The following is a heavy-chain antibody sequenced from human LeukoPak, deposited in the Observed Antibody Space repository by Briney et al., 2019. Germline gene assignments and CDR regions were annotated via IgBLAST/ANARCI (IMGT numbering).Heavy chain of an antibody. CDR2: VYYSGST. Sequence: SETLSLTCTVSGGSISSSSYYWGWIRQPPGKGLEGIGWVYYSGSTYYNPSVKSRVTLSVDTSKNQFSLKLSSVTAADTAVYYCARAGEMATMDNAFDIWGQGTMVTVSS. V-gene: IGHV4-39*01. D-gene: IGHD5-12*01. CDR3: ARAGEMATMDNAFDI. CDR1: GGSISSSSYY. J-gene: IGHJ3*02.